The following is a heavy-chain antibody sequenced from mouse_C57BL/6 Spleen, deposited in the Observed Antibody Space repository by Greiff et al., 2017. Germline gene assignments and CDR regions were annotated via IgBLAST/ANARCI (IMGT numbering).Heavy chain of an antibody. CDR2: IWWDDDK. D-gene: IGHD2-3*01. CDR1: GFSLSTFGMG. V-gene: IGHV8-8*01. Sequence: QVTLKESGPGILQPSQTLSLTCSFSGFSLSTFGMGVGWIRQPSGKGLEWLAHIWWDDDKYYNPALKSRPPISKDTSNNPVSLKIANVVTADTATYYCARIYDGFFAYWGQGTLVTVSA. J-gene: IGHJ3*01. CDR3: ARIYDGFFAY.